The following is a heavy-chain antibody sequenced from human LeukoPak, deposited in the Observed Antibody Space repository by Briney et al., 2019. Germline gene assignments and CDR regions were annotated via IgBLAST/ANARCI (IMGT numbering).Heavy chain of an antibody. CDR2: IYYSGST. V-gene: IGHV4-39*01. D-gene: IGHD3-22*01. Sequence: SETLSLTCTVSGGSISSSSYYWGWIRQTRGKGLEWIVSIYYSGSTYYNPSLKSRVTISVDTSKNQLSLKLSSVTAADTAVYYCARHTFYYYDSSGYYERPFDYWGQGTLVTVSS. J-gene: IGHJ4*02. CDR3: ARHTFYYYDSSGYYERPFDY. CDR1: GGSISSSSYY.